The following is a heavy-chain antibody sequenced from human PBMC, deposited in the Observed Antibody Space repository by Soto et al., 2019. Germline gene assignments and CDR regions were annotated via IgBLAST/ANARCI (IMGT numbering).Heavy chain of an antibody. Sequence: PSETLSLTCTVSGGSISSYYWSWIRQPAGKGLEWIGRIYTSGSTNYNPFLKSRVTMSVDTSKNQFSLKLSSVTAADTAVYYCARDALKYYYGSGSHFDPWGQGTLVPVSS. V-gene: IGHV4-4*07. CDR3: ARDALKYYYGSGSHFDP. J-gene: IGHJ5*02. D-gene: IGHD3-10*01. CDR1: GGSISSYY. CDR2: IYTSGST.